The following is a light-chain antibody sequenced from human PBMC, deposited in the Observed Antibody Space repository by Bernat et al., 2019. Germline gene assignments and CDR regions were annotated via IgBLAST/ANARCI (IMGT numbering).Light chain of an antibody. CDR3: QSYDSSLSGSRV. Sequence: QSVLTQPPSVSGAPGQRVTISCTGSTSNIGAGFDVHWYQQFSGAAPKLLIYGNSNRPSGVPDRFSASKSGTSASLAITGLRAEDEADYYCQSYDSSLSGSRVFGGGTKLTVL. CDR1: TSNIGAGFD. V-gene: IGLV1-40*01. J-gene: IGLJ3*02. CDR2: GNS.